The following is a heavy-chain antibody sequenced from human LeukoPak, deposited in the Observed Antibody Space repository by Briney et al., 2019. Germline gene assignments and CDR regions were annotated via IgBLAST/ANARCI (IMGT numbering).Heavy chain of an antibody. D-gene: IGHD6-6*01. CDR1: GASFSGYY. Sequence: SETLSLTCAVYGASFSGYYWSWIRQPPGKGQEWIGEINHSGSTNYNPSLKSRATISVDTSKNQFSLKLSSVTAADTAVYYCARGDGQLPFDLWGRGTLVTVSS. CDR3: ARGDGQLPFDL. CDR2: INHSGST. V-gene: IGHV4-34*01. J-gene: IGHJ2*01.